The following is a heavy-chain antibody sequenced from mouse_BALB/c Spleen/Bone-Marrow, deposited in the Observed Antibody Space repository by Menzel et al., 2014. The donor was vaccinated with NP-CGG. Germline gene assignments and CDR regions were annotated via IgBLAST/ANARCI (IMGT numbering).Heavy chain of an antibody. CDR2: IFPGSGNP. CDR3: AKKDKYEDDDMDY. D-gene: IGHD2-14*01. V-gene: IGHV1-66*01. Sequence: ESGPELVKPGASVKISCKASGYSFTSYYIHWVKQRPGQGLEWIGWIFPGSGNPKYNEKFKGKATLTADTSSSTAYMQLSSLTTEASAVYFCAKKDKYEDDDMDYWGQGTTVTVSS. CDR1: GYSFTSYY. J-gene: IGHJ4*01.